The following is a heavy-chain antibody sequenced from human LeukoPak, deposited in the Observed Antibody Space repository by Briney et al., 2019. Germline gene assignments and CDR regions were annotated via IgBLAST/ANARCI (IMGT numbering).Heavy chain of an antibody. D-gene: IGHD3-3*01. CDR1: GFTFSNYW. Sequence: GGSLRLSCAASGFTFSNYWMSWVRQAPEKGLEWVANIKPDGSETYSVDSVKGRFTISRDNAKNSLYLQMNSLRAEDTAVYYCARTLRFFRFLDVWGXXTTVTVSS. V-gene: IGHV3-7*03. CDR3: ARTLRFFRFLDV. CDR2: IKPDGSET. J-gene: IGHJ6*02.